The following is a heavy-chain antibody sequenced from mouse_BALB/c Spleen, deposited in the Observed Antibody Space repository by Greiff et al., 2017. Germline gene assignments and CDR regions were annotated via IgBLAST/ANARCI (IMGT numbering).Heavy chain of an antibody. D-gene: IGHD6-1*01. CDR3: ARVCERAMDY. CDR1: GFTFSDYG. CDR2: ISNLAYSI. J-gene: IGHJ4*01. Sequence: EVQGVESGGGLVQPGGSRKLSCAASGFTFSDYGMAWVRQAPGKGPEWVAFISNLAYSIYYADTVTGRFTISRENAKNTLYLEMSSLRSEDTAMYYCARVCERAMDYWGQGTSVTVSS. V-gene: IGHV5-15*02.